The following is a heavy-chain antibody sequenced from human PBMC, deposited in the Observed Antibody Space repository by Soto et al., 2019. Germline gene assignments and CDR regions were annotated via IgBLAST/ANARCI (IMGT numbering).Heavy chain of an antibody. CDR2: INPSDGNR. V-gene: IGHV1-18*01. J-gene: IGHJ4*02. D-gene: IGHD3-22*01. Sequence: QIQLVQSGAEWRKPGASVKVSCKASGYSFSFYGINWVRQAPGQGLEWMGWINPSDGNRNFAKQFEDRVTMTTATSTHTVFLELRSLKSDEPAIYYCARDRLRGYDSSGFYSWGQGTMVPVSS. CDR3: ARDRLRGYDSSGFYS. CDR1: GYSFSFYG.